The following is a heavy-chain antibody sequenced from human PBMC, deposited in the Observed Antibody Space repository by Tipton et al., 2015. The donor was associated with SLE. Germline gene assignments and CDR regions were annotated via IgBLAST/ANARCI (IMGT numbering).Heavy chain of an antibody. CDR3: TSGYYYGSGRYYYMDV. Sequence: GSLRLSCAASGFTFSGSAMHWVRQASGKGLEWVGRIRSKANSYATAYAASVKGRFTISRDDSKNTAYLQMNSLKTEDTAVYYCTSGYYYGSGRYYYMDVWGQGTTVTVSS. V-gene: IGHV3-73*01. J-gene: IGHJ6*03. CDR2: IRSKANSYAT. CDR1: GFTFSGSA. D-gene: IGHD3-10*01.